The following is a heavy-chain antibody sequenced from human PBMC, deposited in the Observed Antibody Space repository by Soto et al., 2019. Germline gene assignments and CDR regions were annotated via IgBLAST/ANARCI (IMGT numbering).Heavy chain of an antibody. Sequence: QVQLVESGGGLVKPGGSLRLSCAASGFTFSDYYMSWIRQAPGKGLEWVSYISSSSSYTNYADSVKGRFTISRDNAKNXXYXQXXSLRAEDTAVYYCARDRDYYGSGSYSYYYYYGMDVWGQGTTVTVSS. V-gene: IGHV3-11*05. J-gene: IGHJ6*02. CDR2: ISSSSSYT. D-gene: IGHD3-10*01. CDR3: ARDRDYYGSGSYSYYYYYGMDV. CDR1: GFTFSDYY.